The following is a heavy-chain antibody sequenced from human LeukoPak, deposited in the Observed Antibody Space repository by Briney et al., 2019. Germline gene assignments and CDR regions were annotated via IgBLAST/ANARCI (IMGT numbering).Heavy chain of an antibody. Sequence: ASVKVSCKVSVYTLTELSMHWVRQAPGKGLEWMGGFDPEDGETIYAQKFQGRVTMTEDTSTDTAYMELSSLRSEDTAVYYCAIIVVVTAMGAFDIWGQGTMVTVSS. CDR3: AIIVVVTAMGAFDI. CDR1: VYTLTELS. CDR2: FDPEDGET. V-gene: IGHV1-24*01. J-gene: IGHJ3*02. D-gene: IGHD2-21*02.